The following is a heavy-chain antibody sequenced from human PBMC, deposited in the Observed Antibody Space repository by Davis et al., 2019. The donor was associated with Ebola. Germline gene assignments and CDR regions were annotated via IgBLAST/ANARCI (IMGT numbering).Heavy chain of an antibody. CDR3: ARDLTDDILTGYLDY. V-gene: IGHV1-18*01. CDR1: GGTFSSYD. D-gene: IGHD3-9*01. Sequence: ASVKVSCKASGGTFSSYDIIWVRQAPGQGLEWMGWISAYNGNTNYAQKLQGRVTMTTDTSTSTAYMELRSLRSDDTAVYYCARDLTDDILTGYLDYWGQGTLVTVSS. CDR2: ISAYNGNT. J-gene: IGHJ4*02.